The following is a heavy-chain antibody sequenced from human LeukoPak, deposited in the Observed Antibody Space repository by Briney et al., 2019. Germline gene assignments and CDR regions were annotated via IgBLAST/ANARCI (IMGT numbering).Heavy chain of an antibody. CDR2: IYYSGST. V-gene: IGHV4-39*02. Sequence: PSETLSLTCTVSGGSISSSSYYWGWIRQPPGKGLEWIGSIYYSGSTYYNPSLKSRVTISVDTSKNQFSLKLSSVTAADTAVYYCARDKRSSGYGQSYLDLWGRGTLVTVSS. J-gene: IGHJ2*01. D-gene: IGHD3-22*01. CDR1: GGSISSSSYY. CDR3: ARDKRSSGYGQSYLDL.